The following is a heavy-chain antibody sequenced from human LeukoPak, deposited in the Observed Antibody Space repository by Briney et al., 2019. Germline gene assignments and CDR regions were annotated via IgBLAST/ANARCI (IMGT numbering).Heavy chain of an antibody. CDR1: GFTFSSYG. CDR3: ARASPHCNNITCYAGALDY. CDR2: ISYDGSNK. J-gene: IGHJ4*02. V-gene: IGHV3-30*03. D-gene: IGHD2/OR15-2a*01. Sequence: GGSLRLSCAASGFTFSSYGMHWVRQAPGKGLEWVAVISYDGSNKYYADSVKGRFTVSRDNAENSLYLQMNSLRGEDTAVYYCARASPHCNNITCYAGALDYWGQGTLVTVSS.